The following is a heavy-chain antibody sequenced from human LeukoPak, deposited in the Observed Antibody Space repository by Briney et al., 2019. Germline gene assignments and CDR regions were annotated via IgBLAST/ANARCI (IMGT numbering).Heavy chain of an antibody. CDR3: ARDPPSSAAQLDY. CDR2: ISSSGSTI. J-gene: IGHJ4*02. V-gene: IGHV3-48*03. CDR1: GFTFSNYA. D-gene: IGHD6-13*01. Sequence: SGGSLRLSCAASGFTFSNYAMSWVRQAPGKGLEWVSYISSSGSTIYYADSVKGRFTISRDNAKNSLYLQMNSLRAEDTAVYYCARDPPSSAAQLDYWGQGTLVTVSS.